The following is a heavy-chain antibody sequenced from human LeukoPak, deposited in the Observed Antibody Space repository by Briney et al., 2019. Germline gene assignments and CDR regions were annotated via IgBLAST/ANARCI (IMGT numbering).Heavy chain of an antibody. J-gene: IGHJ4*02. Sequence: GGSLRLSCAASGFTFSSYWMSWVRQAPGKGLEWVANIKQDGSEKYYVDSVKGRFTISRDNAKNSLYLQMNSLRAEDTAVYYCAKSKVGDFWSGYKPGDYWGQGTLVTVSS. CDR1: GFTFSSYW. D-gene: IGHD3-3*01. V-gene: IGHV3-7*05. CDR2: IKQDGSEK. CDR3: AKSKVGDFWSGYKPGDY.